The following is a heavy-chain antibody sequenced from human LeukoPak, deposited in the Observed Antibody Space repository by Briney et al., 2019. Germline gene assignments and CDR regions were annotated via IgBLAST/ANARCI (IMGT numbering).Heavy chain of an antibody. D-gene: IGHD3-10*01. CDR3: ARQRENYGREFYYFDN. CDR2: IYYSGST. V-gene: IGHV4-59*01. Sequence: SETLSLTCTVSGGSISSYYWSWIRQPPGKGLEWIGYIYYSGSTNYNPSLKSRVTLSVDTSKKQFSLKLSSVTAADTAVYYCARQRENYGREFYYFDNWGQGTLVTVSS. J-gene: IGHJ4*02. CDR1: GGSISSYY.